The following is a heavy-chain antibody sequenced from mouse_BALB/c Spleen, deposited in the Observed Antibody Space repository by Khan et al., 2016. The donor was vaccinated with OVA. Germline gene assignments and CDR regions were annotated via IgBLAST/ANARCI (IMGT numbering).Heavy chain of an antibody. CDR2: INPSNGYT. D-gene: IGHD2-14*01. J-gene: IGHJ3*01. V-gene: IGHV1-4*01. CDR1: GYTFTSYT. CDR3: VIDGAYHRNDGWFAY. Sequence: QVQLKQSGAELARPGASVKMSCKASGYTFTSYTIHWIKLRPGQGLEWIGFINPSNGYTNYNQKFKDKATLTADKSSTTVYMQLSSLKSDDSAVYNCVIDGAYHRNDGWFAYWGQGTLVTVSA.